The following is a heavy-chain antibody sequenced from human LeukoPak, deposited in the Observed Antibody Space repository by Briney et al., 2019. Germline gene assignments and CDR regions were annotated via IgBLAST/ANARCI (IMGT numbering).Heavy chain of an antibody. J-gene: IGHJ3*02. CDR2: IYYSGTT. CDR1: GGSISTYY. CDR3: ATTFPGGSGSSNAFDI. V-gene: IGHV4-59*01. D-gene: IGHD3-10*01. Sequence: PSETLSLTCTVSGGSISTYYWSWIRQPPGEGLEWIGYIYYSGTTNYNPSLKSRVTISVDTSKNQFSLKLSSVTAADTAVYYCATTFPGGSGSSNAFDIWGQGTMVTVSS.